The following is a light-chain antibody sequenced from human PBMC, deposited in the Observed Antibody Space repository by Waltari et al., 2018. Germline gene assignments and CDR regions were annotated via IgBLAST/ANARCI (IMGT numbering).Light chain of an antibody. V-gene: IGLV1-51*02. CDR2: ENY. J-gene: IGLJ7*01. CDR1: SSNIGNNY. Sequence: QSGLTQTPSLSAAPGQKVTISCSGTSSNIGNNYVAWYQQIPGTVPKLLIYENYKRPSGIPDRFSGSRSGTSATLVITGLLTGDEADYYCGTWDSSLSGAVFGGGTHLTVL. CDR3: GTWDSSLSGAV.